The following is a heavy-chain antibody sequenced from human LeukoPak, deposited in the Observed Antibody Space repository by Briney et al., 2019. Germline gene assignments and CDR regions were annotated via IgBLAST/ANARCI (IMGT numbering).Heavy chain of an antibody. D-gene: IGHD3-22*01. J-gene: IGHJ5*02. V-gene: IGHV4-34*01. CDR2: INHSGST. CDR1: GGSFSGYY. Sequence: SETLSLTCAVYGGSFSGYYWSWIRQPPGKGLEWIGEINHSGSTNYNPSLKSRVTISVDTSKNQLSLKLSSVTAADTAVYYCARMALSYYYDSSGYYFGWFDPWGQGTLVTVSS. CDR3: ARMALSYYYDSSGYYFGWFDP.